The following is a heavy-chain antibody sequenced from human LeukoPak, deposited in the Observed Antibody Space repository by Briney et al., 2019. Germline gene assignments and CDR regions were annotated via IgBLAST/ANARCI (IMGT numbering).Heavy chain of an antibody. J-gene: IGHJ4*02. Sequence: PGGSLRLSCAASGFTFSKHWMHWVRQAPGKGLVWVSRINSDGSSTTYADSVKGRFTISRDNAKNTLYLQMNSLKTEDTAVYYCVRDPGQLAVAGTGEFDYWGQGTLVTVSS. D-gene: IGHD6-19*01. CDR2: INSDGSST. V-gene: IGHV3-74*01. CDR3: VRDPGQLAVAGTGEFDY. CDR1: GFTFSKHW.